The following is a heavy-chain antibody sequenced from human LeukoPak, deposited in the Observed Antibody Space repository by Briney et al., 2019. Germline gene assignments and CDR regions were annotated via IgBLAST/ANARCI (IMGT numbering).Heavy chain of an antibody. CDR1: GFTFSSYG. J-gene: IGHJ4*02. V-gene: IGHV3-30*18. Sequence: PGGSLRLSCAASGFTFSSYGMHWVRQAPGKGLEWVAVISNDGSNKYYADSVKGRFTISRDNSKNTLYLQMNSLRAEDTAVYYCAKGNSYYYDSSGYPFDYWGQGTLVTVSS. D-gene: IGHD3-22*01. CDR2: ISNDGSNK. CDR3: AKGNSYYYDSSGYPFDY.